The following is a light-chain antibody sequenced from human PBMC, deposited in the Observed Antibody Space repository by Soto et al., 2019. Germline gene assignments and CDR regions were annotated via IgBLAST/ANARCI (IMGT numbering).Light chain of an antibody. CDR2: SAS. CDR1: QSVSSRY. J-gene: IGKJ2*01. CDR3: QQYITSPPMYT. Sequence: ETVLTQSPGTLSLSPGERATLSCRASQSVSSRYLAWYQQKPGQAPRLLIYSASNRAAGIPDRFSGSGSGTEFTLTISRLEPEDFVVYYCQQYITSPPMYTFGQGTKLEIK. V-gene: IGKV3-20*01.